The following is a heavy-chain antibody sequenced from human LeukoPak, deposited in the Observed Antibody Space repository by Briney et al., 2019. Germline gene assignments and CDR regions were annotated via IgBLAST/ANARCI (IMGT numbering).Heavy chain of an antibody. Sequence: GASVKVSCKASGGTFSSYAISWVRQAPGQGLEWMGGIIPIFGTANYAQKFQGRVTITADESTSTAYMELSSLRSEDTAVYYCASGPRWELRVWFDPWGQGTLVTVSS. CDR3: ASGPRWELRVWFDP. CDR1: GGTFSSYA. CDR2: IIPIFGTA. J-gene: IGHJ5*02. D-gene: IGHD1-26*01. V-gene: IGHV1-69*13.